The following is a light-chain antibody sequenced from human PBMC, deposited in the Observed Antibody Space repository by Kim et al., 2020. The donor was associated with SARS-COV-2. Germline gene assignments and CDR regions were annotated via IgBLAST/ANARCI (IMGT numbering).Light chain of an antibody. CDR2: AAS. Sequence: SASAGDRVTITCRASQGISSYLAWYQQQPGKAPKLLIYAASTLQSGVPSRFSGSASGTEFTLTISSLQPEDFATYYCQQLNSYPLTFGGGTKVEI. J-gene: IGKJ4*01. CDR1: QGISSY. CDR3: QQLNSYPLT. V-gene: IGKV1-9*01.